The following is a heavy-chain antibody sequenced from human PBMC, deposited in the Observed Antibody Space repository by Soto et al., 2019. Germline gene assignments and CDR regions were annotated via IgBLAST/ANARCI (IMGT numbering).Heavy chain of an antibody. D-gene: IGHD6-13*01. CDR1: GGSISSGGYY. V-gene: IGHV4-31*03. CDR3: ARQGPLAAAGTPPYIDS. Sequence: SETLSLTCTVSGGSISSGGYYWSWVRQHPGKGLEWIGYIYYSGSTYYNPSLKSRVTMSVDKSNNQFSLKLTSVTAADTAVYFCARQGPLAAAGTPPYIDSWGQGTLVTVSS. CDR2: IYYSGST. J-gene: IGHJ4*02.